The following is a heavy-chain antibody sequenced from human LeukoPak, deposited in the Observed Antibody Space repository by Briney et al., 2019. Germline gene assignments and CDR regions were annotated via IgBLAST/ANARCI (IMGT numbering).Heavy chain of an antibody. CDR2: ISSSSSYI. CDR1: GFTFSSYS. D-gene: IGHD5-24*01. CDR3: ARGERVGGY. J-gene: IGHJ4*02. Sequence: GSLRLSCAASGFTFSSYSMNRVRQAPGKGLEWVSSISSSSSYIYCADSVKGRFTISRDNAKNSLYLQMNSLRAEDTAVYYCARGERVGGYWGQGTLVTASS. V-gene: IGHV3-21*01.